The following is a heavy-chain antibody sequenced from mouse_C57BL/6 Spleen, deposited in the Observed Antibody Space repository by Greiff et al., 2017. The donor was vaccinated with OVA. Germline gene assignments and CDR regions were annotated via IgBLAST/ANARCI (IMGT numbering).Heavy chain of an antibody. Sequence: QVHVKQSGAELVRPGTSVKMSCKASGYTFTNYWIGWAKQRPGHGLEWIGDIYPGGGYTNYNEKFKGKATLTADKSSSTAYMQFSSLTSEDSAIYDCARRDGTFYAMDDWGQGTSVTVSS. J-gene: IGHJ4*01. V-gene: IGHV1-63*01. CDR2: IYPGGGYT. CDR3: ARRDGTFYAMDD. CDR1: GYTFTNYW. D-gene: IGHD1-1*01.